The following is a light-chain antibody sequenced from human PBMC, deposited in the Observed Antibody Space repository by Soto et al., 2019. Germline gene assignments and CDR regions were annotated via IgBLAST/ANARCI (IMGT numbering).Light chain of an antibody. J-gene: IGLJ3*02. V-gene: IGLV4-69*01. Sequence: QLVLTQSPSASASLGASVKLTCTLSSGHSSYAIAWHQQQPEKGPRYLMKLNSDGSHSKVDAIPDRFSGSSSGAERYLTISSLQSEDEADYYCQTWGTGIWVFGGGTKLTVL. CDR1: SGHSSYA. CDR2: LNSDGSH. CDR3: QTWGTGIWV.